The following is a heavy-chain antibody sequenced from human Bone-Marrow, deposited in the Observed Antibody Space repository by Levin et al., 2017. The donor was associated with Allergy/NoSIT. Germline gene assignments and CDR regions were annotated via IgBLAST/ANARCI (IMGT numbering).Heavy chain of an antibody. CDR1: GFTFSNYG. V-gene: IGHV3-30*03. Sequence: GESLKISCAASGFTFSNYGMHWVRQAPGKGLEWVAVMSYDGSSQYYADSVQGRFTVSRDNPRNTLNLQMNDLRGEDTAVYYCARGFREMAVISNLDFWGQGTLVTVSS. CDR3: ARGFREMAVISNLDF. CDR2: MSYDGSSQ. D-gene: IGHD5-24*01. J-gene: IGHJ4*02.